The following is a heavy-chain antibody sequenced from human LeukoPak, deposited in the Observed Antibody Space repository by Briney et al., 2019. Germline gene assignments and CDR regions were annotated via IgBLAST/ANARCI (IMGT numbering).Heavy chain of an antibody. CDR3: ARGGNVGLSY. J-gene: IGHJ4*02. V-gene: IGHV4-34*01. CDR2: IHHSGST. Sequence: SETLSLTCAVYGGSFSGFYWSWIRQPPGKGLEWIGEIHHSGSTNYNPSLKSRVTISVDTSKNQFSLKLSSVTAADTAVYYCARGGNVGLSYWGQGALVTVSS. D-gene: IGHD1-26*01. CDR1: GGSFSGFY.